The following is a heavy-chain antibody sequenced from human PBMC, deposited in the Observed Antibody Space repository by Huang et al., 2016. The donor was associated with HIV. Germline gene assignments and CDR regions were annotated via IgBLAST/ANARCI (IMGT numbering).Heavy chain of an antibody. CDR2: ISPSSSFI. Sequence: EVQLVESGGGLVKPGGSLRLSCAASGFSLDSYNMAWVRQTPGRGLQWFSSISPSSSFIDYADSVKGRFSISRDNAKNSLYLQMNNLRGEDTAVYYCARDRGQQLSPFDSWGQGTLVTVSS. V-gene: IGHV3-21*01. CDR3: ARDRGQQLSPFDS. J-gene: IGHJ4*02. CDR1: GFSLDSYN. D-gene: IGHD6-13*01.